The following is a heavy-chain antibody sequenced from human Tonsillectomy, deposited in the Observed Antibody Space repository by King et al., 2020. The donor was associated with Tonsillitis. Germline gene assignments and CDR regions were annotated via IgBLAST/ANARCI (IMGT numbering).Heavy chain of an antibody. V-gene: IGHV3-23*04. J-gene: IGHJ6*02. CDR1: GFTFSSYA. CDR3: AKDRDLWSRHGMDV. Sequence: VQLVESGGGLIQPGGSLRLSCAASGFTFSSYAMNWVRQAPGKGLEWVSGISGSGGSTYYADSVKGRFAISRDNSKNTLYLQMNRLRAEATAVYYGAKDRDLWSRHGMDVWGQGTTVTVSS. CDR2: ISGSGGST. D-gene: IGHD3-3*01.